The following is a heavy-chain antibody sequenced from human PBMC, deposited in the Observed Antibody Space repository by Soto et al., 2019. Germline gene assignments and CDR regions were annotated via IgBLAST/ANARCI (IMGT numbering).Heavy chain of an antibody. CDR3: AAGEASSRNLAPYYLDF. J-gene: IGHJ4*02. CDR1: SGSMRNYF. D-gene: IGHD6-13*01. Sequence: SETLSLTCTVSSGSMRNYFWTWIRQPPGKGLEWIGYIHYSGTTSFFPSYNPSLRSRVTISEDTSKNQFSLKLLSVTTADTAVYFCAAGEASSRNLAPYYLDFWGQGTLVTVSS. V-gene: IGHV4-59*01. CDR2: IHYSGTT.